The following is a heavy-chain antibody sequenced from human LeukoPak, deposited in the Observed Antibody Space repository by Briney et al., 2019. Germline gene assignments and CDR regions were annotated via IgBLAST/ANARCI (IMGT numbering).Heavy chain of an antibody. J-gene: IGHJ3*02. CDR3: ARATYYYDSSGYYYDAFDI. CDR2: IYYSGST. Sequence: SEILSLTCTVSGGSISSYYWSWIRQPPGKGLEWIGYIYYSGSTNYNLSLKSRVTISVDTSKNQFSLKLSSVTAADTAVYYCARATYYYDSSGYYYDAFDIWGQGTMVTVSS. V-gene: IGHV4-59*01. D-gene: IGHD3-22*01. CDR1: GGSISSYY.